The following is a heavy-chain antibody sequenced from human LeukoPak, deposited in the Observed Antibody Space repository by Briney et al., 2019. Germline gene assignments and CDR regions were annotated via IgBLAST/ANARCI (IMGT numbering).Heavy chain of an antibody. D-gene: IGHD6-19*01. CDR1: GGSISSTNW. CDR3: VANGWYALDI. V-gene: IGHV4-4*02. Sequence: SGTLSLTCAVSGGSISSTNWWSWVRQSPGKGLEWIGEIYHSGSTNYKPSLRSRVTISVDKSENQFSLSLSSVTAADTAVYYCVANGWYALDIWGQGTMVTVSS. J-gene: IGHJ3*02. CDR2: IYHSGST.